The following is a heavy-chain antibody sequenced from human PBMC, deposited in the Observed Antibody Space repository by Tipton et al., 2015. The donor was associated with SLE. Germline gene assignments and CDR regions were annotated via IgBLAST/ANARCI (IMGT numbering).Heavy chain of an antibody. J-gene: IGHJ1*01. Sequence: SLRLSCAASGFTFSSYAMSWVRQAPGKGLEWVSAIYSGGSSTYYADSVKGRFTISRDNAENTLYLQMNSLRAEDTAVYYCAKNSETDYGSSWYLVGFHHWGQGTLVTVSS. D-gene: IGHD6-13*01. CDR1: GFTFSSYA. CDR2: IYSGGSST. V-gene: IGHV3-23*03. CDR3: AKNSETDYGSSWYLVGFHH.